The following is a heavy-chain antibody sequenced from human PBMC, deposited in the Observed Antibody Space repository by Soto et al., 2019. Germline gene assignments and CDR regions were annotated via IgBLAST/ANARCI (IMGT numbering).Heavy chain of an antibody. V-gene: IGHV1-18*01. CDR1: GYTFTSYG. CDR2: ISAYNGNT. D-gene: IGHD6-19*01. CDR3: ARSLCLVPVYYYMDV. Sequence: ASVKVSCKASGYTFTSYGISWVRQAPGQGLEWMGWISAYNGNTNYAQKLQGRVTMTTDTSTSTAYMELRSLRSDDTAVYYCARSLCLVPVYYYMDVCGKGNTVTVSS. J-gene: IGHJ6*03.